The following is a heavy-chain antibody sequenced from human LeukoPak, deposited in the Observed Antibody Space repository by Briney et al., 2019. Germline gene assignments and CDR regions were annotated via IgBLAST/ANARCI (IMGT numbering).Heavy chain of an antibody. CDR1: GFTFSTYW. CDR2: IKGDESAR. D-gene: IGHD1-26*01. J-gene: IGHJ4*02. Sequence: PGGSLRLSCAASGFTFSTYWMACVRQAPGKGLEWVANIKGDESARHQADSVKGRFTISRDNAQNSLYLQMSSLRGEDTAVYYCARDVGGSLDYWGQGTLVTVSS. V-gene: IGHV3-7*01. CDR3: ARDVGGSLDY.